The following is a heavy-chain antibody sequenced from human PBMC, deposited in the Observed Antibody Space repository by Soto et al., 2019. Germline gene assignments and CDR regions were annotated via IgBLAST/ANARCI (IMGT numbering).Heavy chain of an antibody. V-gene: IGHV1-69*13. CDR1: GGTFSSYA. CDR2: IIPIFGTA. Sequence: SVKVSCKASGGTFSSYAISWVRQAPGQGLEWMGGIIPIFGTANYAQKFQGRVTITADESTSTAYMELSSLRSEDTAVYYCALLAQYYDSSGYPLKEFDPWGQGTLVTVSS. D-gene: IGHD3-22*01. CDR3: ALLAQYYDSSGYPLKEFDP. J-gene: IGHJ5*02.